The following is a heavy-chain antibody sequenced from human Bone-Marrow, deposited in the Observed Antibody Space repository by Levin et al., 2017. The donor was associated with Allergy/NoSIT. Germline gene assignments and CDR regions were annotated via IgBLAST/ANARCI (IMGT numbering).Heavy chain of an antibody. J-gene: IGHJ4*02. D-gene: IGHD3-9*01. CDR3: ALGNYDILTGYLGFDY. Sequence: RASETLSLTCTVSGGSISSSSYYWGWIRQPPGKGLEWIGSIYYSGSTYYNPSLKSRVTISVDTSKNQFSLKLSSVTAADTAVYYCALGNYDILTGYLGFDYWGQGTLVTVSS. V-gene: IGHV4-39*01. CDR1: GGSISSSSYY. CDR2: IYYSGST.